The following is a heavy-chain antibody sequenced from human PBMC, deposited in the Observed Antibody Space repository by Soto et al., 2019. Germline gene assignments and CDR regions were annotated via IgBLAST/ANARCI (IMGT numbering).Heavy chain of an antibody. CDR2: IIPIFGTA. D-gene: IGHD3-22*01. J-gene: IGHJ5*02. CDR1: GGTFSSYA. Sequence: QVQLVQSGAEVKKPGSSVKVSCKASGGTFSSYAISWVRQAPGQGLEWMGGIIPIFGTANYAQKFQGRVTITADESTSTAYMELSSLRSEDTAVYYFSRSQGSYYYDSSGYRSCFDPWGQGTLVTVSS. V-gene: IGHV1-69*01. CDR3: SRSQGSYYYDSSGYRSCFDP.